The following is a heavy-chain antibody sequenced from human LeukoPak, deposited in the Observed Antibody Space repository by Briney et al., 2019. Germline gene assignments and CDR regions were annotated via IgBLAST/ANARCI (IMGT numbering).Heavy chain of an antibody. Sequence: PSETLSLTCTVSGGSISSSSYYWGWIRQPPGKGLEWIGSIYYSGSTYYNPSLKSRVNISVDTSKNQFSLKLSSVTAADTAVYYCARERDYYDSRDAFDIWGQGTMVTVSS. J-gene: IGHJ3*02. CDR1: GGSISSSSYY. CDR2: IYYSGST. V-gene: IGHV4-39*07. D-gene: IGHD3-22*01. CDR3: ARERDYYDSRDAFDI.